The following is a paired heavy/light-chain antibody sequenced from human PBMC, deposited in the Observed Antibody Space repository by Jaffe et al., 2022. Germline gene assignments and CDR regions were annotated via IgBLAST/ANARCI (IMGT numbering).Heavy chain of an antibody. CDR1: GFIFSAYG. V-gene: IGHV3-30*03. D-gene: IGHD2-15*01. J-gene: IGHJ4*02. CDR3: ADDGGVGYCSGGSCYSRNLGY. Sequence: QVQLVESGGGVVQPGRSLRLSCAASGFIFSAYGMHWVRQAPGKGLEWVAVISYDGSNKYYADSVKGRFTISRDNSKNTLYLQMNSLRPEDTAVYYCADDGGVGYCSGGSCYSRNLGYWGQGTLVTVSS. CDR2: ISYDGSNK.
Light chain of an antibody. V-gene: IGKV2-24*01. CDR2: KIS. CDR1: QSLVHSDGNTY. Sequence: DIVMTQTPLSSPVTLGQPASISCRSSQSLVHSDGNTYLSWLQQRPGQPPRLLIYKISNRFSGVPDRFSGSGAGTDFTLKISRVEAEDVGVYYCTQATQFPYTFGQGTKLEIK. J-gene: IGKJ2*01. CDR3: TQATQFPYT.